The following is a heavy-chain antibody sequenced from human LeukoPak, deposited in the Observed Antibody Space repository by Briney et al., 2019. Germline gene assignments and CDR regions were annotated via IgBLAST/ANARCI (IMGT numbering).Heavy chain of an antibody. CDR2: IYPGDSDT. V-gene: IGHV5-51*01. Sequence: KPGESLNISCKGSGYSFTNSWIGWVRQMPGEGLEWMGIIYPGDSDTRYSPSFQGQVTISADKSISTAYLQWGSLKASDTAIYYCARHSRYSYGPFDYWGQGTLVTVSS. J-gene: IGHJ4*02. D-gene: IGHD5-18*01. CDR3: ARHSRYSYGPFDY. CDR1: GYSFTNSW.